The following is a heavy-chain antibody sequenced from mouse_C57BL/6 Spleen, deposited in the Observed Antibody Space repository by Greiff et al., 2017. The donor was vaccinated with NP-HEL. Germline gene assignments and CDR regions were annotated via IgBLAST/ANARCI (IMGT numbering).Heavy chain of an antibody. V-gene: IGHV3-6*01. J-gene: IGHJ4*01. Sequence: EVKLMESGPGLVKPSQSLSLTCSVTGYSITSGYYWNWIRQFPGNKLEWMGYISYDGSNNYNPSLKNRISITRDTSKNQFFLKLNSVTTEDTATYYCARAPGAMDYWGQGTSVTVSS. CDR2: ISYDGSN. CDR1: GYSITSGYY. CDR3: ARAPGAMDY.